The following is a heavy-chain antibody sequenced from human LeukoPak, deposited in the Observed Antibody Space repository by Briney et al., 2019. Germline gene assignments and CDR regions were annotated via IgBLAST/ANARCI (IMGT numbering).Heavy chain of an antibody. V-gene: IGHV3-74*01. CDR3: ARPAVAGLRAGGYDY. Sequence: GGSLRLSCAASGFSFSSYWMHWVRQAPGKGLVWVSRISSDGSIINYADSVKGRFTISRDNAKNTLYLESNSLRAEDTAVYYCARPAVAGLRAGGYDYWGQGTLVTVSS. D-gene: IGHD6-19*01. J-gene: IGHJ4*02. CDR2: ISSDGSII. CDR1: GFSFSSYW.